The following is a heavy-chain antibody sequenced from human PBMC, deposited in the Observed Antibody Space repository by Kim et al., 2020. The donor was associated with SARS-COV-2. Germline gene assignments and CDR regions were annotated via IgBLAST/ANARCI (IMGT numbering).Heavy chain of an antibody. CDR3: ARDADSSGAFDI. J-gene: IGHJ3*02. V-gene: IGHV1-69*01. D-gene: IGHD3-22*01. Sequence: NYAPKCQGRVTITADESTSTAYMELSSLRSEDTAVYYCARDADSSGAFDIWGQGTMVTVSS.